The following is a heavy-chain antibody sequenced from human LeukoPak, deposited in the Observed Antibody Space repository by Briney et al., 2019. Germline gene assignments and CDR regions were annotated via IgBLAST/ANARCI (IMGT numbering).Heavy chain of an antibody. CDR3: AKSYSSGWYYFDY. Sequence: GGSLRLSCAASGFTVSSNYMSWVRQAPGKGLEWVSVIYSGGSTYYADSVKGRFTISRDNSKNTLFLQMNSLRAEDTAVYYCAKSYSSGWYYFDYWGQGTLVTVSS. D-gene: IGHD6-19*01. CDR2: IYSGGST. CDR1: GFTVSSNY. V-gene: IGHV3-53*01. J-gene: IGHJ4*02.